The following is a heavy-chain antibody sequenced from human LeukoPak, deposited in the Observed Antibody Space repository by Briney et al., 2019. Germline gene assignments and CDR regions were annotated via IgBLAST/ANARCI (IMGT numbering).Heavy chain of an antibody. Sequence: GGSLRLSCAASGFTFSSYSMNWVRQAPGKGLEWVSYISSSSSTIYYADSVKGRFTISRDNAKNSLYLQMNSLRAEDTAVYYCAREGIVVVPAARTSYNWFDPWGQGTLVTVSP. D-gene: IGHD2-2*01. V-gene: IGHV3-48*01. J-gene: IGHJ5*02. CDR2: ISSSSSTI. CDR3: AREGIVVVPAARTSYNWFDP. CDR1: GFTFSSYS.